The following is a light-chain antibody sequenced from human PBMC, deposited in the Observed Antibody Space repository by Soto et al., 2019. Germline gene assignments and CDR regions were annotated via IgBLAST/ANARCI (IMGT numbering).Light chain of an antibody. V-gene: IGLV2-14*01. CDR2: EVT. Sequence: QSFLTQPASVSGSPVQSITISCTGTSSDVGYYNYFSWYQQHPGKFPKLMIYEVTNRPSGISSRFYGSKSGITASLAISGLQAEDEAEYYCGSRGRDXTYVGGTGTKVXV. CDR3: GSRGRDXTYV. CDR1: SSDVGYYNY. J-gene: IGLJ1*01.